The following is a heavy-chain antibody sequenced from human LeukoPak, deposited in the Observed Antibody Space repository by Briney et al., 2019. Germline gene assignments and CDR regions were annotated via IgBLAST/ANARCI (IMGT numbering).Heavy chain of an antibody. V-gene: IGHV3-30-3*01. CDR3: ARDSSSWYGKTFDY. D-gene: IGHD6-13*01. Sequence: GGSLRLSCAASGFTFSSYAMHWVRQATGKGLEWVAVISYDGSNKYYADSVKGRFTISRDNSKNTLYLQMNSLRAEDTAVYYCARDSSSWYGKTFDYWGQGTLVTVSS. CDR2: ISYDGSNK. J-gene: IGHJ4*02. CDR1: GFTFSSYA.